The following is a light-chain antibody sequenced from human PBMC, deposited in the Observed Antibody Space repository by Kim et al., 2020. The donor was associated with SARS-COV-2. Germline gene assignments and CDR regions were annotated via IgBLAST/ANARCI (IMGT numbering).Light chain of an antibody. Sequence: LAPGEGATRSCRASQSVTSYLAWYQQKPGPAPRLLIYDASNRATGIPARFSGSGSGTDFTLTISSLEPEDFAVYYCQQRNDWQITFGPGTKVDIK. V-gene: IGKV3-11*01. CDR2: DAS. J-gene: IGKJ3*01. CDR3: QQRNDWQIT. CDR1: QSVTSY.